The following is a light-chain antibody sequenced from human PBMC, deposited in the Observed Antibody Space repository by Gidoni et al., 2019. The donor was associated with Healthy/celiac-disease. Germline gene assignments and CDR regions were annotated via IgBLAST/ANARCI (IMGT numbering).Light chain of an antibody. CDR1: QSVSSS. Sequence: EIVMTRSQATLSVSPGERATLSCRASQSVSSSLAWYQQKPGQAPRLLIYGASTRAAGIPARFNGSGSGTEFSLTISSLQSEDFAVDYCQQYNSCPPLTFXGXTKVEIK. CDR2: GAS. V-gene: IGKV3-15*01. CDR3: QQYNSCPPLT. J-gene: IGKJ4*01.